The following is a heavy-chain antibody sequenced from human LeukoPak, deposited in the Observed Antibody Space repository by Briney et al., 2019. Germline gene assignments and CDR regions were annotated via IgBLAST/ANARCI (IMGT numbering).Heavy chain of an antibody. D-gene: IGHD3-22*01. CDR1: GYTFTSYG. CDR3: ARISYYYDSSGLLDY. V-gene: IGHV1-18*01. J-gene: IGHJ4*02. Sequence: GASVKVSCKASGYTFTSYGMSWVRQAPGQGLEWMGWISAYNGNTNYAQKLQGRVTMTTDTSTSTAYMELRSLRSDDTAVYYCARISYYYDSSGLLDYWGQGTLVTVSS. CDR2: ISAYNGNT.